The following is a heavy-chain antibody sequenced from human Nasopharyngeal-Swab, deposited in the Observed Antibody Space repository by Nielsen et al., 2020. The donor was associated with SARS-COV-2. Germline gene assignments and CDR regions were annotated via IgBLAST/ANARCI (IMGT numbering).Heavy chain of an antibody. CDR1: GYTFTSYD. Sequence: ASVKVSCKASGYTFTSYDINWVRQATGQGLEWMGWMNPNSGNTAYAQKFQGRVTMTRNTSISTAYMELSSLRSEDTAVYYCARLSHYDCWGGYYAYMDVWGKGTTVTVSS. CDR2: MNPNSGNT. D-gene: IGHD3-3*01. CDR3: ARLSHYDCWGGYYAYMDV. V-gene: IGHV1-8*01. J-gene: IGHJ6*03.